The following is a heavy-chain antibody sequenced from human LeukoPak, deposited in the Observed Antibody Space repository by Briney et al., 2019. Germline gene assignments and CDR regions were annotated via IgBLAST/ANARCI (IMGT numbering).Heavy chain of an antibody. CDR1: GFTFSSYA. J-gene: IGHJ3*02. CDR2: ISGSGGST. CDR3: AKDPSRARINDAFDI. V-gene: IGHV3-23*01. Sequence: PGGSLRLSCAASGFTFSSYAMSWVRQAPGKGLEWVSAISGSGGSTYYADSVKGRFTISRDNSKNTLYLQMNSLRAEDTAVYYCAKDPSRARINDAFDIWGQGTMVTVFS.